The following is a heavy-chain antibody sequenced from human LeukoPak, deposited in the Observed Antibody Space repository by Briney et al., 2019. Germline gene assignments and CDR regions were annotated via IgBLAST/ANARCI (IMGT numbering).Heavy chain of an antibody. D-gene: IGHD2-2*01. CDR1: GYTFTSYG. CDR3: ASSKNPNDAFDI. V-gene: IGHV1-18*01. CDR2: ISAYNGNT. J-gene: IGHJ3*02. Sequence: ASVKVSCKASGYTFTSYGISWVRQAPGQGLEWMGWISAYNGNTNYAQKLQGRVTMTTDTSTSTAYMELRSLRSDDTAVYYCASSKNPNDAFDIWGQGTMVTVSS.